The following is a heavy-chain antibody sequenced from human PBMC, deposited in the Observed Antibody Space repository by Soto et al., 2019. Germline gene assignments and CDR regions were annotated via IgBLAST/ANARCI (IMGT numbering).Heavy chain of an antibody. CDR2: IYYSGTT. V-gene: IGHV4-39*07. CDR1: GGSIRHSSFY. Sequence: PSETLSLTCSVSGGSIRHSSFYWGWLRQPPGKGLDWIGTIYYSGTTYYNPSLKSRVTISVDTSKNQFSLKLSSVTAADTAVYYCARARSCSSTSCYAFDYWGQGTLVTVSS. J-gene: IGHJ4*02. CDR3: ARARSCSSTSCYAFDY. D-gene: IGHD2-2*01.